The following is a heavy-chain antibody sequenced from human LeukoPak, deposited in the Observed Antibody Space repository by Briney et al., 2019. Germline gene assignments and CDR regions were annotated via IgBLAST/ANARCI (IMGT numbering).Heavy chain of an antibody. J-gene: IGHJ4*02. CDR3: AKDSHIAAAGPYFDY. CDR1: GFTFDDYG. V-gene: IGHV3-20*04. D-gene: IGHD6-13*01. CDR2: INWNSGST. Sequence: PGGSLRLSCAASGFTFDDYGMSWVRQAPGKGLEWVAGINWNSGSTGYADSVKGRFTISRDNSKNTLYLQMNSLRAEDTAVYYCAKDSHIAAAGPYFDYWGQGTLVTVSS.